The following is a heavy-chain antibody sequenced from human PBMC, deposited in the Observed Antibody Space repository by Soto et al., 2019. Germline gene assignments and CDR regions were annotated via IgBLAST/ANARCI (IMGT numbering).Heavy chain of an antibody. CDR3: ARAAFPPRSHLSIAAAGLDP. Sequence: GGSLRLSCAASGFTVSSNYMSWVRQAPGKGLEWVSVIYSGGSTYYADSVKGRFTISRDNSKNTLYLQMNSLRAEDTAVYYCARAAFPPRSHLSIAAAGLDPWGQGTLVTVSS. J-gene: IGHJ5*02. CDR2: IYSGGST. D-gene: IGHD6-13*01. V-gene: IGHV3-53*01. CDR1: GFTVSSNY.